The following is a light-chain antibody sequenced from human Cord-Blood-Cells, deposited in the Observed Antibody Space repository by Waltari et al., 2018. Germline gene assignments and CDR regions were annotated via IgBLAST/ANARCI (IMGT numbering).Light chain of an antibody. Sequence: QSALTQPPSASGSPGPSVTISCTGTSSDVGGYNYVSWYQQHPGKAPKLMIYEVSKRPSGVPDRFSDSKSGNTASLTVSGLQAEDEADYYCSSYAGSNNVFGTGTKVTVL. CDR2: EVS. CDR3: SSYAGSNNV. CDR1: SSDVGGYNY. V-gene: IGLV2-8*01. J-gene: IGLJ1*01.